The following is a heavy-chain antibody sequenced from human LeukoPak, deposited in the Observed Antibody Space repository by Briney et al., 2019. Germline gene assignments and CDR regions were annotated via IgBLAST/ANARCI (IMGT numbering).Heavy chain of an antibody. CDR3: AKDTYGLARVTLVGGDY. CDR1: GFTLSSYE. V-gene: IGHV3-48*03. CDR2: INDSGKTR. J-gene: IGHJ4*02. D-gene: IGHD3-10*02. Sequence: PGGSLRLSCAASGFTLSSYEMNWVRQAPGKGLEWISYINDSGKTRYYADSVKGRFTISRDNAKNSLYLQMNSLRAEDTAVYYCAKDTYGLARVTLVGGDYWGQGTLVTVSS.